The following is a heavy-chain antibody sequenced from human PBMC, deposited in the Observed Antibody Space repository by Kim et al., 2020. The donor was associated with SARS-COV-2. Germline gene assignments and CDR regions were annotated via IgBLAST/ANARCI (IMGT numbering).Heavy chain of an antibody. CDR1: GYTFTSYA. J-gene: IGHJ5*02. CDR3: ARDGWTYYDFWSGEKAKFDP. CDR2: INTNTGNP. D-gene: IGHD3-3*01. Sequence: ASVKVSCKASGYTFTSYAMNWVRQAPGQGLEWMGWINTNTGNPTYAQGFTGRFVFSLDTSVSTAYLQISSLKAEDTAVYYCARDGWTYYDFWSGEKAKFDPWGQGTLVTVSS. V-gene: IGHV7-4-1*02.